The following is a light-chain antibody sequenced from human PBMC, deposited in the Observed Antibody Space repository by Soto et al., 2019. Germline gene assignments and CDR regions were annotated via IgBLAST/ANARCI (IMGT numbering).Light chain of an antibody. V-gene: IGKV3-15*01. CDR1: QSVSSN. CDR3: QHYFNWPPYT. CDR2: GAS. J-gene: IGKJ2*01. Sequence: EIVMTQSPATLSLSPGDRATLSCRASQSVSSNLACYQQKPGQAPRLLIYGASTRATGITARFSGSGSGTEFTLTISSLQSEYFAVYYCQHYFNWPPYTFGQGTKLVI.